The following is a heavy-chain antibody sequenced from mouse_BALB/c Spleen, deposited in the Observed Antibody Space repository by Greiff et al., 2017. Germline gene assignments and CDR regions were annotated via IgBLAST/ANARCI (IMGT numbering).Heavy chain of an antibody. D-gene: IGHD1-1*01. CDR1: GYSITSGYY. V-gene: IGHV3-6*02. J-gene: IGHJ2*01. CDR3: AREDYGSSYEAY. CDR2: ISYDGSN. Sequence: VQLKQSGPGLVKPSQSLSLTCSVTGYSITSGYYWNWIRQFPGNKLEWMGYISYDGSNNYNPSLKNRISITRVTSKNQFFLKLNSVTTEDTATYYCAREDYGSSYEAYWGQGTTLTVSS.